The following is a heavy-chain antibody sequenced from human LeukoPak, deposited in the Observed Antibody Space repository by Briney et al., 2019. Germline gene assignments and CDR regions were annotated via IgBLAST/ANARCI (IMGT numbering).Heavy chain of an antibody. CDR2: ISSSSIYT. Sequence: GGSLRLSCAASGFIYSDHYMSWIRQAPGRGLEWVSYISSSSIYTNYADSVRGRFTISRDNAKSSLYLQMNSLRAEDTAVYYCATGAVVGNGGLGVDYWGQGTLVTVSS. CDR3: ATGAVVGNGGLGVDY. V-gene: IGHV3-11*06. J-gene: IGHJ4*02. CDR1: GFIYSDHY. D-gene: IGHD6-19*01.